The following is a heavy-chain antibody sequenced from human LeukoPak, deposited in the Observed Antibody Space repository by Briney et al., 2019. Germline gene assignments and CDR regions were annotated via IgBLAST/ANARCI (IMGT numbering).Heavy chain of an antibody. CDR2: ITPTSSYI. V-gene: IGHV3-21*01. D-gene: IGHD3-22*01. Sequence: GGSLRLSCGASGFTFSSFSMNWVRQAPGKGLEWVSSITPTSSYIYYADSVRGRFTISRDNAKNSLFLQMDSLSAEDTAVYYCVRLRRSSATGGYYYYYEYWGQGNLVTVSS. CDR3: VRLRRSSATGGYYYYYEY. CDR1: GFTFSSFS. J-gene: IGHJ4*02.